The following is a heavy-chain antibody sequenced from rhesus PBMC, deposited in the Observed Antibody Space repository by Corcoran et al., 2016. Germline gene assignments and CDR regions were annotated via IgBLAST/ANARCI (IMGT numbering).Heavy chain of an antibody. CDR1: GGSISDDYY. CDR3: ARTVTTFFYGLDS. D-gene: IGHD4-23*01. CDR2: IYGSGGGT. J-gene: IGHJ6*01. Sequence: QVQLQESGPGLVKPSETLSLTCAVSGGSISDDYYWSWIRQPPGKGLEWIGYIYGSGGGTNYNPSLKNPVTISIDTSKNQFSLKLGSVTAADTAVYYCARTVTTFFYGLDSWGQGVVVTVSS. V-gene: IGHV4-106*01.